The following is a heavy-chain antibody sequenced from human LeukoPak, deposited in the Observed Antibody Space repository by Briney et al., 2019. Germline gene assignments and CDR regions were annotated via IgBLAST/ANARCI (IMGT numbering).Heavy chain of an antibody. CDR1: GFTFSSYS. CDR3: AREGSGLHFDY. Sequence: GGSLRLSCAASGFTFSSYSMNWVRQAPGKGLEWVSSISSSSSYIYYADSVKGRFTISRDNAKNSLYLQMNSLRAEDPAVYYCAREGSGLHFDYWGQGTLVTVSS. D-gene: IGHD6-19*01. V-gene: IGHV3-21*01. CDR2: ISSSSSYI. J-gene: IGHJ4*02.